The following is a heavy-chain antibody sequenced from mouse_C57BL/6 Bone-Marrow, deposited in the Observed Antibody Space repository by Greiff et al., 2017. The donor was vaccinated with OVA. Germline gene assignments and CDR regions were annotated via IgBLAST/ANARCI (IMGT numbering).Heavy chain of an antibody. Sequence: VKLVESGAELARPGASVKMSCKASGYTFTSYTMHWVKQRPGQGLEWIGYINPSSGYTKYNQKFKDKATLTADKSSSTAYMQLSSLTSEDSAVYYCARSISFAYWGQGTLVTVSA. V-gene: IGHV1-4*01. CDR2: INPSSGYT. J-gene: IGHJ3*01. CDR3: ARSISFAY. CDR1: GYTFTSYT.